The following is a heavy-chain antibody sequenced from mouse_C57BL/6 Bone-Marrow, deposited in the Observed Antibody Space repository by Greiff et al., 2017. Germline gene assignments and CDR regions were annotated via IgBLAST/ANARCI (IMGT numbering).Heavy chain of an antibody. CDR2: IHPNSGST. Sequence: QVQLQQPGAELVQPGASVKLSCKASGYTFTSYWMHWVKQRPGQGLEWIGMIHPNSGSTNYNEKFKSKATLTVDKSSSTAYMQLSSLTSEDSAVYYCARANWAHFDYWGQGTTLTVSS. CDR1: GYTFTSYW. CDR3: ARANWAHFDY. D-gene: IGHD4-1*02. J-gene: IGHJ2*01. V-gene: IGHV1-64*01.